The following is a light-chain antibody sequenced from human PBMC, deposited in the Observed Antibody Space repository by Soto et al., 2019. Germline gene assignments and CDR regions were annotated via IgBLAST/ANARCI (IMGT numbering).Light chain of an antibody. V-gene: IGKV1-33*01. CDR1: QDISNY. CDR3: QQYDNLPWT. Sequence: IQMTQSPSSLSSSLGDRVTITCQASQDISNYLNWYQQKPGKAPKLLIYDASNLETGVPSRFSGSGSGTDGTLTISSLKTEDSATYYCQQYDNLPWTFGQGTKVDIK. J-gene: IGKJ1*01. CDR2: DAS.